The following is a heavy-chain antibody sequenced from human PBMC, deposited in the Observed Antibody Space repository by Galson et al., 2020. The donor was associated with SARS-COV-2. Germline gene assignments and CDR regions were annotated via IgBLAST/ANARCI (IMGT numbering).Heavy chain of an antibody. J-gene: IGHJ4*02. CDR1: GGTINRSVYY. Sequence: SETLSLTCTVSGGTINRSVYYWGWLRQPPGKGLEWIGNIYFSGSAYYNPSLKRRVTMSVDTSKNQFSLKLRSVTAADTSVYYCARINGTYSALDYGGQGTLGAVTS. D-gene: IGHD1-26*01. V-gene: IGHV4-39*07. CDR3: ARINGTYSALDY. CDR2: IYFSGSA.